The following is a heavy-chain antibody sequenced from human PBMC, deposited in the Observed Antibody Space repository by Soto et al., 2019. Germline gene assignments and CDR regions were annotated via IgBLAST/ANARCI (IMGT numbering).Heavy chain of an antibody. Sequence: QVQLQESGPGLVKPSETLSLTCTVSGGSINSYYGSWIRQPPGKGLEWIGYIYYSGSTNYNPSLKSRVTMSVDTSKNQFSLKLSSVTAADTAVYYCARWGVDTAMVTEWFDPWGQGTLVTVSS. CDR1: GGSINSYY. J-gene: IGHJ5*02. CDR3: ARWGVDTAMVTEWFDP. CDR2: IYYSGST. D-gene: IGHD5-18*01. V-gene: IGHV4-59*08.